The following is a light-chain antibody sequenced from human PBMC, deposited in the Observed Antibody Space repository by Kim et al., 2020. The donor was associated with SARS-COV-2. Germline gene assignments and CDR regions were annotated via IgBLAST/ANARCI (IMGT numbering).Light chain of an antibody. J-gene: IGLJ2*01. V-gene: IGLV1-40*01. CDR2: NNN. Sequence: SGAPGQTVTISCSGSGSIYDVHWYQQLPGTAPRLLIYNNNNRPSGVPDRFSAYRSGTSAALTIAGLQADDAADYYCQSYDSNNSGVFGGGTKVTVL. CDR3: QSYDSNNSGV. CDR1: GSIYD.